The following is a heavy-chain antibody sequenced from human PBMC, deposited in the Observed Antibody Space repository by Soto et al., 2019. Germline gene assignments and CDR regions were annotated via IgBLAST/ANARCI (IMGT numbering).Heavy chain of an antibody. CDR1: GFTFDDYT. J-gene: IGHJ4*02. D-gene: IGHD1-26*01. CDR3: ARHGSYCFDC. V-gene: IGHV3-43*01. Sequence: GGSLRLSCAASGFTFDDYTMHWVRQAPGKGLEWVSLISWDGGSTYYADSVKGRFTISRDNAKNSLYLQMDSLRAEDTAVYYCARHGSYCFDCWGQGTLVTVSS. CDR2: ISWDGGST.